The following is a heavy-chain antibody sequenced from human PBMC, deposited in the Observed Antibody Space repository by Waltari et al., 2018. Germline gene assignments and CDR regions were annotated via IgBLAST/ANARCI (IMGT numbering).Heavy chain of an antibody. CDR1: GGSISSGTSY. D-gene: IGHD3-10*02. J-gene: IGHJ4*02. CDR3: AGADYYGRVDY. CDR2: IYNRGGP. Sequence: QVQLQESGPGLVKPSQTLTLTCTVSGGSISSGTSYWSWIRQPAGKGLEGIGRIYNRGGPNYDPSLKSRVTISIDTSKNQFSLKLSSVTAADTAVYYCAGADYYGRVDYWGQGILVTVSS. V-gene: IGHV4-61*02.